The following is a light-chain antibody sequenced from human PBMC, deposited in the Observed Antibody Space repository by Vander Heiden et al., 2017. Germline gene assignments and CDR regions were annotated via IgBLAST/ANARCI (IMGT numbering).Light chain of an antibody. CDR3: TSHTSRRTYV. Sequence: QSAPPQPASVSGSPGQSINFSCHGPSSDVESNNVCSWYQQHPGKAPRLMFYEGSNRPLGVSRRFSGSKSGNTASLTISGLQAEDEADYYCTSHTSRRTYVFGTGTEVTVL. V-gene: IGLV2-14*02. CDR2: EGS. CDR1: SSDVESNNV. J-gene: IGLJ1*01.